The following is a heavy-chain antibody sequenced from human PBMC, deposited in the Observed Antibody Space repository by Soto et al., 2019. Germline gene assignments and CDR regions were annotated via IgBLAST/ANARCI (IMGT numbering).Heavy chain of an antibody. CDR1: GGTFSSYA. V-gene: IGHV1-69*01. D-gene: IGHD2-8*01. CDR2: IIPIFGTA. CDR3: ARGGPYCTNGVCYSSPFDY. J-gene: IGHJ4*02. Sequence: QVQLVQSGAEVKKPGSSVKVSCKASGGTFSSYAISWVRQAPGQGLEWMGGIIPIFGTANYAQKFQGRVTITADESTSTAYMGLSSLRSEDTAVYYCARGGPYCTNGVCYSSPFDYWGQGTLVTVSS.